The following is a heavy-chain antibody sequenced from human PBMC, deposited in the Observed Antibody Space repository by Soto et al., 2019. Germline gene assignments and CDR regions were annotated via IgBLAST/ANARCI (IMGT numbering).Heavy chain of an antibody. V-gene: IGHV3-49*03. CDR1: GFTFGDCS. Sequence: GGSLRLSCTTSGFTFGDCSMSWFRQAPGKGLEWVGFIRGKAFGGTTEYDASVKGRFTISRDDSKSIAYLQMNSLKTEDTAVYYCARDIPPPDDYGVWAGFDYWGQGTLVTVSS. CDR2: IRGKAFGGTT. D-gene: IGHD4-17*01. CDR3: ARDIPPPDDYGVWAGFDY. J-gene: IGHJ4*02.